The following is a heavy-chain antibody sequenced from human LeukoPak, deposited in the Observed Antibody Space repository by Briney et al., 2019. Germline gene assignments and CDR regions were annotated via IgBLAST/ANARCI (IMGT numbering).Heavy chain of an antibody. CDR1: GYTFTSYG. CDR3: ARTRAAMPVGELWS. Sequence: ASVKVSCKASGYTFTSYGINWVRQAPGQGLEWMGWISAYNGNTNYAQKFQGRVTMTTDTSTSTAYMEPRSLRSDDTAVYYCARTRAAMPVGELWSWGQGTLVTVSS. D-gene: IGHD3-10*01. V-gene: IGHV1-18*04. J-gene: IGHJ4*02. CDR2: ISAYNGNT.